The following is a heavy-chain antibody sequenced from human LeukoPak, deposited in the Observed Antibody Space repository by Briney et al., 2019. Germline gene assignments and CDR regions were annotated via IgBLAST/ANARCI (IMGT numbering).Heavy chain of an antibody. J-gene: IGHJ4*02. D-gene: IGHD6-19*01. CDR3: AKDTPLITYTSGWSSNSFDY. Sequence: GRSLRLSCAASGFTFSSYGMHWVRQAPGKGLEWMAVIWYDGSNKYYADSVKGRFTISRDNSKDTLYLQMHSLRAEDTAVYFCAKDTPLITYTSGWSSNSFDYWGQGTLVAVSS. V-gene: IGHV3-33*03. CDR2: IWYDGSNK. CDR1: GFTFSSYG.